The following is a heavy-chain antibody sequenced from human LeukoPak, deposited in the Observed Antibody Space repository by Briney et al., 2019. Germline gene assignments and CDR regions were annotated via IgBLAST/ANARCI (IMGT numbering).Heavy chain of an antibody. CDR1: GYSFTTYV. J-gene: IGHJ4*02. V-gene: IGHV7-4-1*02. Sequence: ASVKVSCKASGYSFTTYVMNWVRQAPGQGLEWMGWINTNTGNPTYAQGLTGRFVFSLDTSVSTAYLQISSLKAEDTVVYYCARGAVANGRYYFDYWGQGTLVTVSS. D-gene: IGHD6-19*01. CDR2: INTNTGNP. CDR3: ARGAVANGRYYFDY.